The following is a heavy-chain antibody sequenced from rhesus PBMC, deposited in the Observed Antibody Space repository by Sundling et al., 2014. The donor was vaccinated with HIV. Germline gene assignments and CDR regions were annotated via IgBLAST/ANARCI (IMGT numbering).Heavy chain of an antibody. CDR2: MYGKTATT. V-gene: IGHV4-160*01. J-gene: IGHJ6*01. D-gene: IGHD5-12*01. CDR3: ARTPGGHNYINYGLDS. Sequence: QVQLQESGPGLVKPSETLSVTCAVSGGSISSNFWTWIRQAPGKGLEWVGSMYGKTATTHYNPSLNNRVTISKDTSKNHVSLKLNSLTAADTAVYYCARTPGGHNYINYGLDSWGQGVVVTVSS. CDR1: GGSISSNF.